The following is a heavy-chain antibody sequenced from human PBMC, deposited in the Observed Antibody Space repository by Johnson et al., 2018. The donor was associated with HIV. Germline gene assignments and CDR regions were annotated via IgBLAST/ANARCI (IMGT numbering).Heavy chain of an antibody. D-gene: IGHD3-10*01. J-gene: IGHJ3*02. V-gene: IGHV3-13*01. Sequence: VQLVESGGALVQPGGSLRLSCAASGFTVSTYDMHWVRQATGKGLDWVSVIGTAGDTYYLGSVTGRFTISRENAKNSLYLQMNSLRAGDTAVSYCARAGRWSGDTFDIWGQGTMVTVSS. CDR1: GFTVSTYD. CDR2: IGTAGDT. CDR3: ARAGRWSGDTFDI.